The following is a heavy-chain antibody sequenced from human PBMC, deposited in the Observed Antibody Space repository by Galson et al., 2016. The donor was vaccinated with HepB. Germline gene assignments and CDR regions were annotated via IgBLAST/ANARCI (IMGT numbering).Heavy chain of an antibody. CDR2: ISSSSIFL. J-gene: IGHJ6*02. CDR3: ARGPETAMVTHYYYGMDV. CDR1: GFTLSSYN. D-gene: IGHD5-18*01. V-gene: IGHV3-21*01. Sequence: SLRLSCAASGFTLSSYNMNWVRQAPGKGLEWVSSISSSSIFLHYADSVEGRFAISRDNAKNSLSLQMNSLRAEDTAVYYCARGPETAMVTHYYYGMDVWGQGTTVTVSS.